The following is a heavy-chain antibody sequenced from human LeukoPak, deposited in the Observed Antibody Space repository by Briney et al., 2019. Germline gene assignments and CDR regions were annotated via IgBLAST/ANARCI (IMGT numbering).Heavy chain of an antibody. V-gene: IGHV3-53*01. J-gene: IGHJ3*02. D-gene: IGHD7-27*01. CDR3: ATLWGGLSDI. Sequence: GGSLGLSCAASGFTVSSHYMSWFRQAPGKGLEWVSAIYKDGRTFYADAVKGRFTISRDNPKNTLYLQMNSLRAEDTAVYYCATLWGGLSDIWGQGTVVTVSS. CDR1: GFTVSSHY. CDR2: IYKDGRT.